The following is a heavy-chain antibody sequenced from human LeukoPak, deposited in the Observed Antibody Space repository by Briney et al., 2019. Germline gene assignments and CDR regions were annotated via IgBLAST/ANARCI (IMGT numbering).Heavy chain of an antibody. V-gene: IGHV1-2*06. CDR3: ARMYYFDTSGYSNVLPGDD. Sequence: ASVKVSCKASGYTFTASYIHWVRQAPGQGLEWVGRMNPKSGATDYAQRFRGRVTMIRDTSISTAFMELRSLTSDDTAKYYCARMYYFDTSGYSNVLPGDDWGQGTLVTVSS. D-gene: IGHD3-22*01. CDR1: GYTFTASY. CDR2: MNPKSGAT. J-gene: IGHJ4*02.